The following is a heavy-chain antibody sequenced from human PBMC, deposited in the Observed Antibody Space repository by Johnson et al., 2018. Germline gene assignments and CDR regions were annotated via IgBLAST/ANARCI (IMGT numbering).Heavy chain of an antibody. Sequence: QVQLVESGGGVVQPGRSLRLCCAASGFTFSSYGMHWVRQAPGKGLEWVAVIWYDGSNKYYADSVKGRFNISRDNSKNTLYLQMNSLRAEDTAVYYCARVLGTRSLYYYYGMDVWGQGTTVTVSS. CDR2: IWYDGSNK. CDR1: GFTFSSYG. D-gene: IGHD7-27*01. V-gene: IGHV3-33*01. J-gene: IGHJ6*02. CDR3: ARVLGTRSLYYYYGMDV.